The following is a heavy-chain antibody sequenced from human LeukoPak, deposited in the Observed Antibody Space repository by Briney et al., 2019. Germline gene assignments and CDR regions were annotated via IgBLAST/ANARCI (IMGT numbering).Heavy chain of an antibody. V-gene: IGHV1-69*05. CDR3: ARQGGGGNFEDAFDI. CDR2: IITIFGTA. J-gene: IGHJ3*02. CDR1: GGTFISYA. Sequence: SVKVSCKASGGTFISYAISWVRQAPGQGLEWMGGIITIFGTANYAQKFQGRVTMTRDTSISTAYMELSRLRSDDTAVYYCARQGGGGNFEDAFDIWGQGTMVTVSS. D-gene: IGHD4-23*01.